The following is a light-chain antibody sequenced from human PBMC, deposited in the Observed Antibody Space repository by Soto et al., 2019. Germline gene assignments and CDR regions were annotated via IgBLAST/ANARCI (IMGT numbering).Light chain of an antibody. Sequence: QSALTQPASVSGSPGQTVTISCTGTSSDVGGYDYVSWYQQHPGKAPKLMIYEVSNRPSGVSTRFSGSKSGNTASLTISGLQAEDEADYYCYSYTRSSTLVFGGGTKLTVL. J-gene: IGLJ2*01. V-gene: IGLV2-14*01. CDR2: EVS. CDR1: SSDVGGYDY. CDR3: YSYTRSSTLV.